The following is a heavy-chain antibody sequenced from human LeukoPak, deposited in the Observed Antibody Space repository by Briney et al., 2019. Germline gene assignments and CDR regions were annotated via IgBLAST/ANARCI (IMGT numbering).Heavy chain of an antibody. CDR3: ARDSAIFYYDSSGYSPENWFDP. Sequence: GGSLRLSCAGSGFTFRSYSMNWVRQAPGKGLEWVSSISSSSSYIYYADSVKGRFTISRDNAKNSLYLQMNSLRAEDTAVYYCARDSAIFYYDSSGYSPENWFDPWGQGTLVTVSS. D-gene: IGHD3-22*01. CDR2: ISSSSSYI. CDR1: GFTFRSYS. V-gene: IGHV3-21*01. J-gene: IGHJ5*02.